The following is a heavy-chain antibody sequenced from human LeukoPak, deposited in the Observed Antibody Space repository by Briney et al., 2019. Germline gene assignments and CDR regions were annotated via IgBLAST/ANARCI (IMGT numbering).Heavy chain of an antibody. J-gene: IGHJ4*02. V-gene: IGHV3-30*04. Sequence: GGSLRLSCAASGFTFSSYAMHWVRQSPGKGLEWVAIISSDGGNKYYTDSVRGRFTISRDNFKNTLHLQMNSLRAEDTAVYYCARGPNSSGWPRIFDSWGQGALVTVSS. CDR1: GFTFSSYA. CDR3: ARGPNSSGWPRIFDS. CDR2: ISSDGGNK. D-gene: IGHD6-19*01.